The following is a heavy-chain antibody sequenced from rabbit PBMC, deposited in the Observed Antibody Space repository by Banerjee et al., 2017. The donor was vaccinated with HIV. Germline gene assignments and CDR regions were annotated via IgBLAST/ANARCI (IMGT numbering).Heavy chain of an antibody. CDR2: IYAGSSGST. Sequence: QSLEESGGDLVKPGASLTLTCTASGFDLSSYYYMCWVRQAPGKGLEWIACIYAGSSGSTYYANWVNGRFTISSDNAQNTVDLQMNSLTAADTATYFCARDLDGVIGWNFGWWGPGTLVTVS. V-gene: IGHV1S40*01. CDR3: ARDLDGVIGWNFGW. J-gene: IGHJ4*01. CDR1: GFDLSSYYY. D-gene: IGHD1-1*01.